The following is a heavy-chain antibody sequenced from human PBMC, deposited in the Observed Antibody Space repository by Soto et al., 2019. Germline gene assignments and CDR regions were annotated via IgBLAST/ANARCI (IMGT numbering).Heavy chain of an antibody. CDR2: ISSSGSTI. J-gene: IGHJ6*04. Sequence: PGGSLRLSCAASGFTFSSYSMNWVRPAPGKGLEWVSYISSSGSTIYYADSVKGRFTISRDNAKNSLYLQMNSLRAEDTAVYYCAKDARGYDSSGYYYIHYYGMDVWGKGTTVTVSS. D-gene: IGHD3-22*01. CDR1: GFTFSSYS. V-gene: IGHV3-48*04. CDR3: AKDARGYDSSGYYYIHYYGMDV.